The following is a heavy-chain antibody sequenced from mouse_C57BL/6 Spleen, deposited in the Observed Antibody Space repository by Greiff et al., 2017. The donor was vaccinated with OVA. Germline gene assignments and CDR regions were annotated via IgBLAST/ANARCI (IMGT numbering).Heavy chain of an antibody. V-gene: IGHV14-4*01. Sequence: EVQLQQSGAELVRPGASVKLSCTASGFNIKDDYMHWVKQRPEQGLEWIGWIDPENGDTEYASKFQGKATITADTSSNTAYLQLSSLTSEDTAVYYCTTSPHQEDYWGQGTTLTVSA. CDR1: GFNIKDDY. D-gene: IGHD6-1*01. J-gene: IGHJ2*01. CDR2: IDPENGDT. CDR3: TTSPHQEDY.